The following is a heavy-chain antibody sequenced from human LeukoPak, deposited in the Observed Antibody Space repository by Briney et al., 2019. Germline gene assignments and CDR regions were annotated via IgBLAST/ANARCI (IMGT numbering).Heavy chain of an antibody. Sequence: GASVKVSCKASGYSFISYYIHWVRQAPGQGLDWLGIINPNYGDTKYAQRFQGRLIMTRDTSTITVYMELSSLRPEDTAVYFCARDLYYTSGIYKGLDYWGQGTLVIVSS. J-gene: IGHJ4*02. D-gene: IGHD3-10*01. CDR1: GYSFISYY. CDR3: ARDLYYTSGIYKGLDY. V-gene: IGHV1-46*01. CDR2: INPNYGDT.